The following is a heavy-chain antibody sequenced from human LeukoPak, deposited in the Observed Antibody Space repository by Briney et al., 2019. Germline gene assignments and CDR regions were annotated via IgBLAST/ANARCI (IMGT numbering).Heavy chain of an antibody. CDR3: ARHVGSSGWYYYFDY. D-gene: IGHD6-19*01. J-gene: IGHJ4*02. CDR1: GGSISTYS. V-gene: IGHV4-59*08. Sequence: SETLSLTCTVSGGSISTYSWTWIRQPPGKGLEWIGNIYYSGSTNYNPSLKSRVTISVDTSKNQFSLKLSSVTAADTAVYYCARHVGSSGWYYYFDYWGQGTLVTVSS. CDR2: IYYSGST.